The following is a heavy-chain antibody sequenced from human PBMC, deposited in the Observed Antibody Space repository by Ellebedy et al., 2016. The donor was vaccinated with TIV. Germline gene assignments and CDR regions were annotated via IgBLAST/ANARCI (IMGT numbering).Heavy chain of an antibody. Sequence: GGSLRLSCAASGFTFSDYGMHWVRQPPGRGLEFVSAIGRDGRSTYYVDSVKGRFIISRDNSKNTLFLQMGSLRAEDIAVYYCARRAYGGRTNWYFDLWGRGTLVTVSS. CDR1: GFTFSDYG. CDR2: IGRDGRST. J-gene: IGHJ2*01. D-gene: IGHD4-23*01. CDR3: ARRAYGGRTNWYFDL. V-gene: IGHV3-64*02.